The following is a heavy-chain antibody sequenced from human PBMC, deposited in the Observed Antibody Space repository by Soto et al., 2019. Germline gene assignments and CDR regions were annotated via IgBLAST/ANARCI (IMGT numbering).Heavy chain of an antibody. CDR1: GASITTFH. CDR3: ASHLSLDATSYDLWSGYLFDY. D-gene: IGHD3-3*01. J-gene: IGHJ4*02. Sequence: SETLSLTCTVSGASITTFHWSWIRQPPGKGLEWLGYISNRGSTNYNPSLKSRVYISVDTSRNQFSLKLTSVTAADTAVYYCASHLSLDATSYDLWSGYLFDYWGQGALVTVSS. CDR2: ISNRGST. V-gene: IGHV4-59*08.